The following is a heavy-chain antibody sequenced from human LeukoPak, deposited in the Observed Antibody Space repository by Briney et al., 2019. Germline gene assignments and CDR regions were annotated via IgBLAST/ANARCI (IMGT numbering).Heavy chain of an antibody. D-gene: IGHD6-13*01. J-gene: IGHJ4*02. V-gene: IGHV3-23*01. CDR3: AKYRPHSSIRLYFDY. CDR1: GFTFGSYA. Sequence: GGSLRLSCAASGFTFGSYAMSWVRQAPGKGLEWVSAISGSGGSTYYADSVKGRFTISRDNSKNTLYLQMNSLRAEDTAVYYCAKYRPHSSIRLYFDYWGQGTLVTVSS. CDR2: ISGSGGST.